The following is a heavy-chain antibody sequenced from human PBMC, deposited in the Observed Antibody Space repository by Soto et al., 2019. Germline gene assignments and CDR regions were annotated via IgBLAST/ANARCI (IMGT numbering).Heavy chain of an antibody. CDR3: ARGPSAPYFDY. Sequence: QVQLVESGGGVVQPGRSLRLSCAASGFTFSSYAMHWVRQAPGKGLEWVAVISYDGSNKYYADSVKGRFTISRDNSKNTLYLQMNSLRTEDTAVYYCARGPSAPYFDYWGQVTLVTVSS. CDR1: GFTFSSYA. CDR2: ISYDGSNK. V-gene: IGHV3-30-3*01. J-gene: IGHJ4*02. D-gene: IGHD6-6*01.